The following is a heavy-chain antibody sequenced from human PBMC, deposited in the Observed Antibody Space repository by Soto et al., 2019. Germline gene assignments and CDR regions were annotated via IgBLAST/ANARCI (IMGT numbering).Heavy chain of an antibody. D-gene: IGHD3-10*01. CDR1: GFPFSSYA. CDR2: ISGSGGST. V-gene: IGHV3-23*01. Sequence: PGGSLRLSCAASGFPFSSYAMTWVRQAPGKGLEWVSLISGSGGSTYYADSVKGRFTISRDNSRDTLYLQMNSLRAEDTAVYYCAKVHRTGSYNNFPDYWGQGTLVTVSS. J-gene: IGHJ4*02. CDR3: AKVHRTGSYNNFPDY.